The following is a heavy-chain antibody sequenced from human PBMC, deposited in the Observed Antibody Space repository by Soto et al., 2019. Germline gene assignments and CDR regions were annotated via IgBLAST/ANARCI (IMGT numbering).Heavy chain of an antibody. Sequence: PGESLKSSGKGSGYSFTSYWISWVRQMPVKGLEWMGRIDPSDSYTNYSPSFQGHVTISADKSISTAYLQWSSLKASDTAMYYCARHLQQQLVFGYYGMDVWGQGTTVTVSS. CDR2: IDPSDSYT. V-gene: IGHV5-10-1*01. CDR1: GYSFTSYW. J-gene: IGHJ6*02. CDR3: ARHLQQQLVFGYYGMDV. D-gene: IGHD6-13*01.